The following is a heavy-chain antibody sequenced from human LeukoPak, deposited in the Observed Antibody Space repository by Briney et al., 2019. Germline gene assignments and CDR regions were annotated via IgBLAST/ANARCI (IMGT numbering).Heavy chain of an antibody. CDR1: GFTFSSYS. CDR2: ISSSSSTT. V-gene: IGHV3-48*01. J-gene: IGHJ4*02. D-gene: IGHD4-23*01. CDR3: ARDLGYGGDFDY. Sequence: GGSLRLSRAASGFTFSSYSMNWVRQAPGKGLEWVSYISSSSSTTYYADSVKGRFTISRDNAKKSLYLQMNSLRAEDTAVYYCARDLGYGGDFDYWGQGTLVTVSS.